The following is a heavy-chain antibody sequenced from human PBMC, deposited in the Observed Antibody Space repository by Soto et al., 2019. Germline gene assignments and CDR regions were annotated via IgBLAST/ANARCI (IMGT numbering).Heavy chain of an antibody. D-gene: IGHD3-16*01. CDR3: AKDRDYGARGFLDY. CDR1: GFSFSSYG. CDR2: ITGSGGTT. J-gene: IGHJ4*02. V-gene: IGHV3-23*01. Sequence: GGSLRLSCAASGFSFSSYGMSWVRQAPGKGLEWVSSITGSGGTTNYADSVKGRFTISRDSSKNTLYLQMNSLRAEDTAVYYCAKDRDYGARGFLDYWGLGALVTVSS.